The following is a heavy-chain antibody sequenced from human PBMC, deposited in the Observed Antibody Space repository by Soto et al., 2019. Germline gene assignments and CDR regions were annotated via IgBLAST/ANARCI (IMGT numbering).Heavy chain of an antibody. D-gene: IGHD2-21*02. CDR3: ARDLAYCGGDCYSAGFGY. Sequence: EVQLVESGGGLVKPGGALRLSCAASGFTFRTFTMNWVRQAPGKGLEWVSSISSSSAYIYYGDFVKGRITISSDNAKNSLYLQMNSLRAEDTAVYYCARDLAYCGGDCYSAGFGYWGQGTLVTVSS. CDR1: GFTFRTFT. V-gene: IGHV3-21*01. CDR2: ISSSSAYI. J-gene: IGHJ4*02.